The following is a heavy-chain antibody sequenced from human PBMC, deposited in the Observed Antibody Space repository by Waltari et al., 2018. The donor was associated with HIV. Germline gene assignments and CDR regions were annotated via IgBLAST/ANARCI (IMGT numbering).Heavy chain of an antibody. CDR2: LSPHSGKV. CDR1: GYTFINHD. D-gene: IGHD3-3*01. Sequence: QVQLVQSEAEVKQPGASVKVSCKASGYTFINHDINWVRRAAGRGLGWMGWLSPHSGKVGYAQKFQGRVTLTGDASIDNAYLELTGLTSHDTAVYYCAISHRGAICGDHWGQGTPVTVSS. J-gene: IGHJ5*02. CDR3: AISHRGAICGDH. V-gene: IGHV1-8*01.